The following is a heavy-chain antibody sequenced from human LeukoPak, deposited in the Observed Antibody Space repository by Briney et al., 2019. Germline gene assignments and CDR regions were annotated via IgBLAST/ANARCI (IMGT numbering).Heavy chain of an antibody. CDR2: IYYSGCT. CDR3: ARYLYGSGSYYRFFDY. D-gene: IGHD3-10*01. CDR1: GGSISSSSYY. Sequence: SETLSLTCTVSGGSISSSSYYWGWIRQPPGKGLEWIGSIYYSGCTYYNPSLKSRVTISVDTSKNQFSLKLSSVTAADTAVYYCARYLYGSGSYYRFFDYWGQGTLVTVSS. V-gene: IGHV4-39*01. J-gene: IGHJ4*02.